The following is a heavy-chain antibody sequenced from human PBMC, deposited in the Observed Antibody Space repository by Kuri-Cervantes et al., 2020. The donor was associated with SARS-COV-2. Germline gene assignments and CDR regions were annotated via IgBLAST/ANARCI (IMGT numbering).Heavy chain of an antibody. D-gene: IGHD3-3*01. CDR1: GGSISSYY. CDR2: IYYSGST. J-gene: IGHJ5*02. Sequence: SETLSLTCTVSGGSISSYYWSWIRQPPGKGLEWIGYIYYSGSTNYNPSLKSRVTISVDTSKNQFSLKLSSVTAADTAVYYCAMSYYDFWSGYYTRSGWFDPWGQGTLVTVPS. V-gene: IGHV4-59*08. CDR3: AMSYYDFWSGYYTRSGWFDP.